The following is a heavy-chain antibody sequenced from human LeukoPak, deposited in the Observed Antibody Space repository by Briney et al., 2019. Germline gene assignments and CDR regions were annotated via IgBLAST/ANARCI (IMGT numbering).Heavy chain of an antibody. J-gene: IGHJ6*03. CDR3: ARDLRITMVRGVITPYYYYMDV. D-gene: IGHD3-10*01. Sequence: ASVKVSCKASGYTFTGYYMHWVRQAPGQGLEWMGWINPNSGGTNYAQKFQGRVTMTRDTSISTAYMELRSLRSDDTAVYYCARDLRITMVRGVITPYYYYMDVWGKGTTVTISS. CDR2: INPNSGGT. CDR1: GYTFTGYY. V-gene: IGHV1-2*02.